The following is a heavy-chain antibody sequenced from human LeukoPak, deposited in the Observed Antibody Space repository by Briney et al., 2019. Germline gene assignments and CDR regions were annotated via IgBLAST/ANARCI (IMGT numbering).Heavy chain of an antibody. Sequence: PSETLSLTCTVSGGSISSSSYYWGWIRQPPGKGLEWIGSIYYSGSTYYNPSLKSRVTISVDTSKNQFSLKLSSVTAADTAVYYCAGYYLGYYFDYWGQGTLVTVSS. CDR2: IYYSGST. CDR3: AGYYLGYYFDY. CDR1: GGSISSSSYY. D-gene: IGHD7-27*01. V-gene: IGHV4-39*07. J-gene: IGHJ4*02.